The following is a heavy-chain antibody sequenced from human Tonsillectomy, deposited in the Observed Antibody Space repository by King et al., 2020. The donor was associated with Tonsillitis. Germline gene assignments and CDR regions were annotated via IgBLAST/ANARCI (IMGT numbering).Heavy chain of an antibody. D-gene: IGHD5-24*01. Sequence: VTLKESGPVLVKPTETLTLTCTVSGFSLSDARMGVSWIRQPPGKALEWLAHIFSNDKKSYSTSLIGTLTISKDTSESQVVLTMPNMGPVDTATYYCARTEGEMSTTFDYWGQGILVTVSS. CDR1: GFSLSDARMG. J-gene: IGHJ4*02. V-gene: IGHV2-26*01. CDR3: ARTEGEMSTTFDY. CDR2: IFSNDKK.